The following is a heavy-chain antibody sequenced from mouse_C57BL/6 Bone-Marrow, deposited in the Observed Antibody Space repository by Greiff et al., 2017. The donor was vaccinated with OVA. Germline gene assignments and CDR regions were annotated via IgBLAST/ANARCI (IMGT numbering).Heavy chain of an antibody. D-gene: IGHD2-2*01. CDR3: ARSGGLRRRGTWFAY. CDR2: IHPNSGST. V-gene: IGHV1-64*01. CDR1: GYTFTSYW. Sequence: QVQLQQPGAELVKPGASVKLSCKASGYTFTSYWMHWVKQRPGPGLEWIGMIHPNSGSTNYNEKFKSKATLTVDKSSSTAYMQLSSLTSEDSAVYYCARSGGLRRRGTWFAYWGQGTLVTVSA. J-gene: IGHJ3*01.